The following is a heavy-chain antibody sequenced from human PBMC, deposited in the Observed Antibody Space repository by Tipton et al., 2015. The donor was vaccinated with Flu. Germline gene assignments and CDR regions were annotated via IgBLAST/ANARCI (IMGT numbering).Heavy chain of an antibody. CDR2: IYNDGSIT. J-gene: IGHJ4*02. D-gene: IGHD2-21*01. CDR3: ARQLGGGDCY. V-gene: IGHV3-74*01. Sequence: SLRLSCVASGFTFSSYWMHWVRQAPGKGLVWVSRIYNDGSITTYVDSVKGRFTISRDNAKNSLYLQMNSLRAEDTAVYYCARQLGGGDCYWGQGTLVTVSS. CDR1: GFTFSSYW.